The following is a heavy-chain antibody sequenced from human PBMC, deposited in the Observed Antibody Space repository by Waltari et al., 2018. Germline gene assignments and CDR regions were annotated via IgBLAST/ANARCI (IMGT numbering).Heavy chain of an antibody. Sequence: QVQLQESGPGLVKPSETLSLTCTVSGGSISSYYWSWIRQPPGKGLEWIGYVYYRGVTNYNPSLKSRVTISVDTSKNQFSLKLSSVTAADTAVYYCARGDMELFDYWGQGTLVTVSS. CDR3: ARGDMELFDY. CDR1: GGSISSYY. V-gene: IGHV4-59*01. J-gene: IGHJ4*02. CDR2: VYYRGVT. D-gene: IGHD1-7*01.